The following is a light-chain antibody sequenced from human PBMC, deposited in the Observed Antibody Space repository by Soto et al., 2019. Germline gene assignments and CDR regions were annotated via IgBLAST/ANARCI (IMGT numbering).Light chain of an antibody. CDR3: QQYHDWPLT. CDR1: QSVSSN. V-gene: IGKV3D-15*01. Sequence: EIVMTQSPATLSVSPGERATLSCSASQSVSSNFAWYQQRPAQAPRLLIYDVSTRATCVPTRFSGSGSGTEFTLTISSLQSEDFAVYYCQQYHDWPLTFGGGTSVEIK. J-gene: IGKJ4*01. CDR2: DVS.